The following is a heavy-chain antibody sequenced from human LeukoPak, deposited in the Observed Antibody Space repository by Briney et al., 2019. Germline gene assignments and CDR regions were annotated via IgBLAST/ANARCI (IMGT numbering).Heavy chain of an antibody. D-gene: IGHD5-18*01. CDR1: GGSISSSSYY. J-gene: IGHJ3*02. V-gene: IGHV4-39*01. CDR2: IYYSGST. Sequence: SETLSLTCTVSGGSISSSSYYWGWIRQPPGKGLEWIGSIYYSGSTYHNPSLKSRVTISVDTSKNQFSLKLSSVTAADTAVYYCARQGYSYVVVAFDIWGQGTMVTVSS. CDR3: ARQGYSYVVVAFDI.